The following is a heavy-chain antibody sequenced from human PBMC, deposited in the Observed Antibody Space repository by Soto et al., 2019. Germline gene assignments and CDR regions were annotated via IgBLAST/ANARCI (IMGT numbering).Heavy chain of an antibody. CDR2: IYHSGST. D-gene: IGHD3-3*01. CDR3: ARDQDTYYDFWSGYSDYYYGMDV. V-gene: IGHV4-4*02. CDR1: GGSICSSNW. J-gene: IGHJ6*02. Sequence: SETLSLTCAVSGGSICSSNWWSWVRQPPGKGLEWIGEIYHSGSTNYNPSLKSRVTISVDKSKNQFSLKLSSVTAADTAVYYCARDQDTYYDFWSGYSDYYYGMDVWGQGTTVTVSS.